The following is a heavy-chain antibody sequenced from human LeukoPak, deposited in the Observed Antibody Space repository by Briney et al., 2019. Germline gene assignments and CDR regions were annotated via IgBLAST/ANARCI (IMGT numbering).Heavy chain of an antibody. CDR2: VSGSGDNT. D-gene: IGHD2-15*01. CDR1: GFPFTSQA. V-gene: IGHV3-23*01. CDR3: ARYENGGIDY. J-gene: IGHJ4*02. Sequence: PGGSLRLSCAASGFPFTSQAMTWVRQAPGKELEWVSAVSGSGDNTYYADSVKGRFTISRDNSKNTLYLQMNNLRAEDTAVYYCARYENGGIDYWGQGTLVTVSS.